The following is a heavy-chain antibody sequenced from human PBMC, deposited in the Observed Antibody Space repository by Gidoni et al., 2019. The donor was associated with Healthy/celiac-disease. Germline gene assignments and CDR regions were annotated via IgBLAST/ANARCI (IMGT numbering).Heavy chain of an antibody. V-gene: IGHV4-59*01. J-gene: IGHJ6*03. CDR2: IYYSGST. Sequence: QVQLQESGPGLVKPSETLSLTCTVSGGSISSYYWSWIRQPPGKGLEWIGYIYYSGSTNYNPSLKSRVTISVDTSKNQFSLKLSSVTAADTAVYYCASGPSGDYAYYYYMDVWGKGTTVTVSS. CDR1: GGSISSYY. CDR3: ASGPSGDYAYYYYMDV. D-gene: IGHD4-17*01.